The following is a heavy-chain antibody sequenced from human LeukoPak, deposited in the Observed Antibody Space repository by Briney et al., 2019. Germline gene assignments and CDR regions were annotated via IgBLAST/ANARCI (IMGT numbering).Heavy chain of an antibody. Sequence: GGSLRLSCAASGFVVSSNYLAWVRQAPGEGLEWVSFMYSDNNIYYADSVKGGFTISRDNSKNTFYLQMNSLRVEDTAIYYCARGILGLIPIDYWGQGTPVTVSS. CDR1: GFVVSSNY. CDR3: ARGILGLIPIDY. V-gene: IGHV3-53*01. CDR2: MYSDNNI. J-gene: IGHJ4*02. D-gene: IGHD1-26*01.